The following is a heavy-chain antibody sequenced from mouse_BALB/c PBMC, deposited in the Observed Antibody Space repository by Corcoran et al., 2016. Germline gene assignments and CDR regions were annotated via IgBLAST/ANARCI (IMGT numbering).Heavy chain of an antibody. CDR2: INTNTGKT. CDR1: GYTFTTFG. J-gene: IGHJ4*01. CDR3: AREPRAMDY. Sequence: QIQLVQSGPELKKPGETVKISCRASGYTFTTFGMNGVKQAPGKGLMWMGWINTNTGKTTYADDFKGRFAFSLETSASTANLQINNLKNEDTATYFCAREPRAMDYWGQGTSVTVSS. V-gene: IGHV9-3-1*01.